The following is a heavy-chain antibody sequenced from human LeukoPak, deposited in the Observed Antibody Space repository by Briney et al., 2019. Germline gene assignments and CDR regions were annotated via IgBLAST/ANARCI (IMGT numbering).Heavy chain of an antibody. CDR1: GGTFSSYA. CDR2: IIPIFGTA. J-gene: IGHJ4*02. D-gene: IGHD3-22*01. Sequence: SVKVSCKASGGTFSSYAISWVRQAPGQGLEWMGRIIPIFGTANYAQKFQGRVTITTDESTSTAYMELSSLRSEDTAVHYCAVSRADSSGYYSDYWGQGTLVTVSS. V-gene: IGHV1-69*05. CDR3: AVSRADSSGYYSDY.